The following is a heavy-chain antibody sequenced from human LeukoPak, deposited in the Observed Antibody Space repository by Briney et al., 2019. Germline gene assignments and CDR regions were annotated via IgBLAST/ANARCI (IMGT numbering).Heavy chain of an antibody. CDR3: ARIVVVVAANWFDP. CDR1: GGSISSSSHY. V-gene: IGHV4-39*01. CDR2: IYYSGST. D-gene: IGHD2-15*01. Sequence: PSETLSLTCTVSGGSISSSSHYWGWIRQPPGKGLEWIGSIYYSGSTYYNPSLKSRVTISVDTSKNQFSLKLSSVTAADTAVYYCARIVVVVAANWFDPWGQGTLVTVSS. J-gene: IGHJ5*02.